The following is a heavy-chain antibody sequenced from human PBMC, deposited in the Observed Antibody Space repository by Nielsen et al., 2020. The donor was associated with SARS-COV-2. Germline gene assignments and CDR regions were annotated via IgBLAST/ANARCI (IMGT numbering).Heavy chain of an antibody. V-gene: IGHV5-51*01. J-gene: IGHJ6*02. D-gene: IGHD3-10*01. CDR2: IYPGDSDT. CDR1: GYSFTSYW. Sequence: GESLKISCKGSGYSFTSYWIGWVRQMPGKGLEWMGIIYPGDSDTRYSPSFQGQVTISADKSISTAYLQWSSLKASDTAMYYCASSSYGSGTPYYYGMDVWGQGTTVTVPS. CDR3: ASSSYGSGTPYYYGMDV.